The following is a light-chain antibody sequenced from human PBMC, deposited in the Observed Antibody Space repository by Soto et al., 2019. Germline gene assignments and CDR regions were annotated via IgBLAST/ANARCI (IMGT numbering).Light chain of an antibody. J-gene: IGLJ1*01. Sequence: QSALTQPASVSGSPGQSITISCTGTSSDVGGSKYVSWYQQYPGKVPKLLINKVSNRPSGVSNRFSGSKSGNTASLTISGLLAEDEADYFCTSSTSDSPYVFGSGTKLTVL. CDR3: TSSTSDSPYV. CDR2: KVS. CDR1: SSDVGGSKY. V-gene: IGLV2-14*01.